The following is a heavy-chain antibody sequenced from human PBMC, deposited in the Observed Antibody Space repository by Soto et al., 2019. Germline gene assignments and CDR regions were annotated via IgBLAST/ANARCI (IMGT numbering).Heavy chain of an antibody. V-gene: IGHV1-69*13. CDR2: IIPIFGTA. Sequence: ASVKVSCKASGGTFSSYAISWVRQAPGQGLEWMGGIIPIFGTANYAQKFQGRVTITADESTSTAYMELSSLRSEDTAVYYCARDAGTGSSGYYLDDAFDIWGQGTMVTVSS. D-gene: IGHD3-22*01. CDR1: GGTFSSYA. J-gene: IGHJ3*02. CDR3: ARDAGTGSSGYYLDDAFDI.